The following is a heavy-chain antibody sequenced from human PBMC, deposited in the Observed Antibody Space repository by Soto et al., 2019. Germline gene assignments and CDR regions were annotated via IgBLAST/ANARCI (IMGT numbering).Heavy chain of an antibody. CDR2: IYYSGST. CDR1: GGSISSGGYY. D-gene: IGHD1-26*01. V-gene: IGHV4-31*03. J-gene: IGHJ4*02. Sequence: PSETLSLTCTVSGGSISSGGYYWSWIRQHPGKGLEWIGYIYYSGSTYYNPSLKSRVTISVDTSKNQFSLKLSSVTAADTAVYYCARGVAIVGATSVGFDYWGQGTLVTVSS. CDR3: ARGVAIVGATSVGFDY.